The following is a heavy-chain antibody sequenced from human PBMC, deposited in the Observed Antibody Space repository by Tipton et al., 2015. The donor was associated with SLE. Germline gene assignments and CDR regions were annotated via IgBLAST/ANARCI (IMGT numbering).Heavy chain of an antibody. CDR2: IYTSGTT. J-gene: IGHJ4*02. Sequence: TLSLTCTVSDGSISVDCCNWIRQPPGKGLEWIGHIYTSGTTNYIPSLKSRVTISVDTSKSQFSLKLSSVTAADTAIYYCASVMTWGTGSSAFDYWGQGTLVTVSS. CDR3: ASVMTWGTGSSAFDY. CDR1: DGSISVDC. V-gene: IGHV4-59*01. D-gene: IGHD1-26*01.